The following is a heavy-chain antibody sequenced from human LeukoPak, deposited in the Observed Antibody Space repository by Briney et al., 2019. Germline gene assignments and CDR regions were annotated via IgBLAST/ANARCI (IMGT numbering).Heavy chain of an antibody. CDR3: ARGGSFGLKANLDS. CDR1: GYAFTTSD. CDR2: MSPYGGNT. V-gene: IGHV1-8*01. Sequence: ASVKVSCKASGYAFTTSDINWVRQATGQGLEWMGWMSPYGGNTRYAQKFQARITMTRNTSANTAYMELSSLTSEDTAVYYCARGGSFGLKANLDSWGQGTLVTVSS. J-gene: IGHJ4*02. D-gene: IGHD3/OR15-3a*01.